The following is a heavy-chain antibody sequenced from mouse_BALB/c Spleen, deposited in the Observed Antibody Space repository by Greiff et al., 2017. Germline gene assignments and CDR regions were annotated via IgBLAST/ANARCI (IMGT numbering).Heavy chain of an antibody. D-gene: IGHD4-1*01. Sequence: EVKLEESGPGLVKPSQSLSLTCSVTRYSITSGYYWNWIRQFPGNKLEWMGYISYDGSNNYNPSLKTRISITRDTSKNQFFLKLNSVTTEDTATYYCARGLGGYAMDYWGQGTSVTVSS. CDR1: RYSITSGYY. J-gene: IGHJ4*01. V-gene: IGHV3-6*02. CDR3: ARGLGGYAMDY. CDR2: ISYDGSN.